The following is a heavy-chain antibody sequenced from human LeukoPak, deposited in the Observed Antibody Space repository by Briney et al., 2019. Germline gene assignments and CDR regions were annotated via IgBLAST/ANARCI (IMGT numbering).Heavy chain of an antibody. CDR3: AREVEMAHVDY. D-gene: IGHD5-24*01. CDR2: ISSSSSYI. J-gene: IGHJ4*02. CDR1: GFTFSSYS. V-gene: IGHV3-21*01. Sequence: VGSLRLSCAASGFTFSSYSMNWVRQAPGKGLEWVSSISSSSSYIYYADSVKGRFTISRDNAKNSLYLQMNSLRAEDTAVYYCAREVEMAHVDYWGQGTLVTVSS.